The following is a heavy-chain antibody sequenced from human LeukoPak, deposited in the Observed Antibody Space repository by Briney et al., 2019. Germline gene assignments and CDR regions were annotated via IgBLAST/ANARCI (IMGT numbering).Heavy chain of an antibody. Sequence: GGSLRLSCAASGFTFDDYGMSWVRQAPGKGLEWVSGINWNGGSTGYADSVKGRFTISRDNAKTSLYLQMNSLRAEDTALYYCARDATYYYDSSGYPYYWGQGTLVTVSS. CDR1: GFTFDDYG. CDR3: ARDATYYYDSSGYPYY. J-gene: IGHJ4*02. V-gene: IGHV3-20*04. CDR2: INWNGGST. D-gene: IGHD3-22*01.